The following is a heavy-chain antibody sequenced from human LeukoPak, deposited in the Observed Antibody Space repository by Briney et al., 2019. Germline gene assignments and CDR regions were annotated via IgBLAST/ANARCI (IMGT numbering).Heavy chain of an antibody. Sequence: SETLPLICTVSGGSISSGSYYWSWIRQPAGKGLEWIGRIYTSGSTKYNPSLKSRVTISVDMSKNQFSLKLSSVTAADTAVYYCARDPGHSYGAPFDYWGQGTLVTVSS. CDR2: IYTSGST. V-gene: IGHV4-61*02. CDR1: GGSISSGSYY. J-gene: IGHJ4*02. CDR3: ARDPGHSYGAPFDY. D-gene: IGHD5-18*01.